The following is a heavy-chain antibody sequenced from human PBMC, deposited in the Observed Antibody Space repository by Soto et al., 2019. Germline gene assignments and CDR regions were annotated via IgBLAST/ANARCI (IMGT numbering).Heavy chain of an antibody. CDR1: GGSISSGGYY. J-gene: IGHJ5*02. CDR3: AREMEMEDWFDP. CDR2: IYYSGST. V-gene: IGHV4-31*03. D-gene: IGHD1-1*01. Sequence: PSETLSLTCTVSGGSISSGGYYWSWIRQHPGKGLEWIGYIYYSGSTYYNPSLKSRVTISVDTSKNQFSLKLSSVTAADTAVYYCAREMEMEDWFDPWGQGTLVTVSS.